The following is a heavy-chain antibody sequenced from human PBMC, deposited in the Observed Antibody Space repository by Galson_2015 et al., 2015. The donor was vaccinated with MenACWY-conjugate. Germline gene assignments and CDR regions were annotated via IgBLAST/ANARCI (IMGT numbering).Heavy chain of an antibody. D-gene: IGHD1-14*01. CDR1: GFTVNNNY. CDR2: IYGGGST. CDR3: ARYNPSGPLDY. J-gene: IGHJ4*02. Sequence: SLRLSCAASGFTVNNNYMTWVRQAPGKGLEWVSLIYGGGSTRYADSVKGRFTISRDNSKDTLYLQTNNLRAEDTAVYYCARYNPSGPLDYWGQGTLVTVSS. V-gene: IGHV3-53*01.